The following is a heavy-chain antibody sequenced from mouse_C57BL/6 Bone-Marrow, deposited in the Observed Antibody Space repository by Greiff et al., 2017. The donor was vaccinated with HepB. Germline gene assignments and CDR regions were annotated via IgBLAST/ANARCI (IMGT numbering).Heavy chain of an antibody. J-gene: IGHJ1*03. CDR3: ASFYYYGSSYWYFDV. CDR1: GFTFSSYA. CDR2: ISDGGSYT. Sequence: EVKLVESGGGLVKPGGSLQLSCAASGFTFSSYAMSWVRQTPEKRLEWVATISDGGSYTYYPDNVKGRFTISRDNAKNNLYLQMSHLKSEDTAMYYCASFYYYGSSYWYFDVWGTGTTVTVSS. D-gene: IGHD1-1*01. V-gene: IGHV5-4*03.